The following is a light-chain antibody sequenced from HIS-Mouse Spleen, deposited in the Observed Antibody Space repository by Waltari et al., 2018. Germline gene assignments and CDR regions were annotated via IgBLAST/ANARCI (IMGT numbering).Light chain of an antibody. CDR2: DVS. Sequence: QSALTQPASVSGSPGPPITISCTGTSRDVGCYNYVSWYQQHPGKAPKLMIYDVSNRPSGVSNRFSGSKSGNTASLTISGLQAEDEADYYCSSYTSSSFNVVFGGGTKLTVL. V-gene: IGLV2-14*03. J-gene: IGLJ2*01. CDR1: SRDVGCYNY. CDR3: SSYTSSSFNVV.